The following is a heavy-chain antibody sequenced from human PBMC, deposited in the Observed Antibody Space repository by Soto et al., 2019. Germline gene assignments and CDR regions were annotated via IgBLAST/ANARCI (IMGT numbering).Heavy chain of an antibody. D-gene: IGHD1-1*01. J-gene: IGHJ4*02. CDR3: ARKELECPGDFDY. Sequence: QLQLQESGPGLVKPSETLSLTCTVSGGSISSSSYYWGWIRPPPGKGLEWIGSIYYSGSTYYNPSLKSRVTISVDTSKNQFSLKLSSVTAADTAVYYCARKELECPGDFDYWGQGTLVTVSS. CDR2: IYYSGST. V-gene: IGHV4-39*01. CDR1: GGSISSSSYY.